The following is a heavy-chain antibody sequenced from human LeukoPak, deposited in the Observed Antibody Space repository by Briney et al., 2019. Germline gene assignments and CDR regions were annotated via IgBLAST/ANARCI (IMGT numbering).Heavy chain of an antibody. CDR2: VYYSGNT. V-gene: IGHV4-59*04. J-gene: IGHJ4*02. CDR3: AASYSTSWPEIDY. D-gene: IGHD6-13*01. Sequence: SETLSLTRTVSGGSISSYYWSWIRQPPGKGLEWIGTVYYSGNTYYNPSLKSRVTIFVDTSKNQFSLKLSSVTAADTAFFYCAASYSTSWPEIDYWGQGTLVTVSS. CDR1: GGSISSYY.